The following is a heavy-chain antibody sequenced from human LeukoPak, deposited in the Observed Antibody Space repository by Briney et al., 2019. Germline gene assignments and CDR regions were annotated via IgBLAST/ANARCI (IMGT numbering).Heavy chain of an antibody. Sequence: SETLSLTCTVSGGSISSYYWGWIRQPPGKGLEWIGSIYYSGSTYYNPSLKSRVTISVDTSKNQFSLKLSSVTAADTAVYYCASLVVVPGSFDYWGQGTLVTVSS. D-gene: IGHD2-2*01. CDR1: GGSISSYY. J-gene: IGHJ4*02. CDR2: IYYSGST. V-gene: IGHV4-39*01. CDR3: ASLVVVPGSFDY.